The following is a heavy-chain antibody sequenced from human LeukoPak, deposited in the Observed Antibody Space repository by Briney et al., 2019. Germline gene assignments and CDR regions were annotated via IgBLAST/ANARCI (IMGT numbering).Heavy chain of an antibody. J-gene: IGHJ6*02. CDR2: ISGSGGST. CDR1: GFTFSSYA. Sequence: GGSLRLSCAASGFTFSSYAMSWVRQAPGKGLEWVSAISGSGGSTYYADSVKGRFTISRDNSKNTLYLQMNSLRAEDTAVYYCGKNFFTREGASLFRGMDVWGQGPPVPV. CDR3: GKNFFTREGASLFRGMDV. D-gene: IGHD3-3*01. V-gene: IGHV3-23*01.